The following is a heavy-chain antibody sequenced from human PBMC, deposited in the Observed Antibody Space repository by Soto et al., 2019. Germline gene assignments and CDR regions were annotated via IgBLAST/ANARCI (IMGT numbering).Heavy chain of an antibody. J-gene: IGHJ3*02. CDR3: ARDPETYYYDSSGSHDAFDI. CDR1: GYTFTSYG. Sequence: GASVKVSSKASGYTFTSYGISWVRHSPGQGLEWMGWISAYNGNTNYAQKLQGRVTMTTDTSTSTAYMELRSLRSDDTAVYYCARDPETYYYDSSGSHDAFDIWGQGTMV. D-gene: IGHD3-22*01. CDR2: ISAYNGNT. V-gene: IGHV1-18*04.